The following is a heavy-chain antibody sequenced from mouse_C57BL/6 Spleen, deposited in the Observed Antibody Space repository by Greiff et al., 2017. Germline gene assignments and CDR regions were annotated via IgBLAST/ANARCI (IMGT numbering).Heavy chain of an antibody. J-gene: IGHJ4*01. CDR1: GYTFTSYD. CDR3: ASRMRGDAMDY. CDR2: IYPRDGST. Sequence: VQLQQSGPELVKPGASVKLSCKASGYTFTSYDINWVKQRPGQGLEWIGWIYPRDGSTKYNEKFKSKATLTVDKPSSTAYMQLSSLTSEDSAVYYCASRMRGDAMDYWGQGTSVTVSS. V-gene: IGHV1-85*01.